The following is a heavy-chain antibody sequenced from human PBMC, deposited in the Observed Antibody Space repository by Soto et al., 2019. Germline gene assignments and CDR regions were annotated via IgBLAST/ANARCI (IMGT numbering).Heavy chain of an antibody. CDR2: VTPRNGDT. D-gene: IGHD7-27*01. CDR1: GYTFTSYD. Sequence: SSVKVSCKASGYTFTSYDINWVRQAAGQGPEWMGSVTPRNGDTAFAQKYQGRVTVTSNTSMSTVNMELSNMRSDDTAVYYCARGRSSWAPGHSSDSLGKGTLVDVSS. CDR3: ARGRSSWAPGHSSDS. J-gene: IGHJ4*02. V-gene: IGHV1-8*02.